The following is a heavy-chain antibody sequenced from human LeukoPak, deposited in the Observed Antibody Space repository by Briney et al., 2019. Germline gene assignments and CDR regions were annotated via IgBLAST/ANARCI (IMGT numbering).Heavy chain of an antibody. Sequence: ASVKVSCKASGYTFTSYYMHWVRQAPGQGLEWMGIINPSGGSTSYAQKFQGRVTMTRDTSISTAYMELSSLRSEDTAVYYCTTEGYTYGYHGIDSWGQGTMVTVSS. J-gene: IGHJ3*02. D-gene: IGHD5-18*01. CDR1: GYTFTSYY. CDR3: TTEGYTYGYHGIDS. V-gene: IGHV1-46*01. CDR2: INPSGGST.